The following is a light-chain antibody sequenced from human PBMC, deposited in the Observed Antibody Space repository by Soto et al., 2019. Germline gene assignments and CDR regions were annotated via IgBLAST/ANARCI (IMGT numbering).Light chain of an antibody. Sequence: QSALTQPASVSGSPGQSVTISCTGTSSDIGGYNYVSWYQQHPGKAPKLVIYDVSDRPSGVSNRFSGYKSGNTASLTISGLQADDEADYYCSSYTPSSTHVLFGGGTKLTVL. V-gene: IGLV2-14*03. CDR2: DVS. CDR3: SSYTPSSTHVL. CDR1: SSDIGGYNY. J-gene: IGLJ2*01.